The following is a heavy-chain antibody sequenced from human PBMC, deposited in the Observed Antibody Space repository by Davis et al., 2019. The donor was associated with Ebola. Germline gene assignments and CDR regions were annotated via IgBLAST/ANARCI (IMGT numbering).Heavy chain of an antibody. Sequence: MPSETLSLTCAVSGGSISSGGYSWSWIRQPPGKGLEWIGYIYHSGSTNYNPSLKSRVTISVDTSKNQFSLKLSSVTAADTAVYYCTRALVVPAPILDYYYYGMDVWGQGTTVTVSS. CDR2: IYHSGST. CDR1: GGSISSGGYS. CDR3: TRALVVPAPILDYYYYGMDV. V-gene: IGHV4-30-2*01. D-gene: IGHD2-2*02. J-gene: IGHJ6*02.